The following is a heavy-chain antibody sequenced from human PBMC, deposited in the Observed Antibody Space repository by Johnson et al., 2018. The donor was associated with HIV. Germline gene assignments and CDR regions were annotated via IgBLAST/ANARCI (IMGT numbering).Heavy chain of an antibody. CDR1: GFTFSNAW. J-gene: IGHJ3*02. Sequence: VQLVESGGGLVKPGGSLRLSCAASGFTFSNAWMSWVRQAPGKGLEWVANIKQDGSETYYVDSVKGRFTISRDNAKNSLYLQMNSLRAEDTAVYYCARDKANWGPSRDVGAFDIWGQGTMVTVSS. CDR3: ARDKANWGPSRDVGAFDI. V-gene: IGHV3-7*01. D-gene: IGHD7-27*01. CDR2: IKQDGSET.